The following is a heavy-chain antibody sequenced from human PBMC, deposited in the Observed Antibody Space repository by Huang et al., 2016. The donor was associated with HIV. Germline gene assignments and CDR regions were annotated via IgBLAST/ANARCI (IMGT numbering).Heavy chain of an antibody. J-gene: IGHJ3*01. Sequence: EVQLVQSGAEVKKPGESLKISCQGSGYSFNTYWIAWVRQMPGKGPECMGIMYPGDADTRYSPSCQGQVTISADKSIDTAYLQWRSLKASDTAMYYCARKFSSTWYRAFDLWGQGTMVTVSS. V-gene: IGHV5-51*01. D-gene: IGHD6-13*01. CDR2: MYPGDADT. CDR1: GYSFNTYW. CDR3: ARKFSSTWYRAFDL.